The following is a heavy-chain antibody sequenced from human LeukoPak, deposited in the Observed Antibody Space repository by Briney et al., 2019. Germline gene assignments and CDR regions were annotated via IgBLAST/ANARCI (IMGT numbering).Heavy chain of an antibody. D-gene: IGHD6-19*01. CDR2: ISSSSSYI. Sequence: GGSLRLSCAASGFTLSSYSMNWVRQAPGKGLEWVSSISSSSSYIYYADSVKGRFTISRDNAKNSLYLQMNSLRAEDTAVYYCARELEYSSGWYDYWGQGTLVTVSS. V-gene: IGHV3-21*01. J-gene: IGHJ4*02. CDR1: GFTLSSYS. CDR3: ARELEYSSGWYDY.